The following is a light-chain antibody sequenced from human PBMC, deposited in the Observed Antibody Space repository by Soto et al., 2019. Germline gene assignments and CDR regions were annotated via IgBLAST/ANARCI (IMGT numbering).Light chain of an antibody. CDR1: QTIGNK. Sequence: IVLPHSPATLSVSPWEIVTLSCRATQTIGNKLAWYLQRPGQAPRLLMYGASTRATDIPARFSGSGSGTEFTLTITGLQSEDFAVYYCQQYNGWPWTFGLGTKVDIK. CDR2: GAS. V-gene: IGKV3-15*01. CDR3: QQYNGWPWT. J-gene: IGKJ1*01.